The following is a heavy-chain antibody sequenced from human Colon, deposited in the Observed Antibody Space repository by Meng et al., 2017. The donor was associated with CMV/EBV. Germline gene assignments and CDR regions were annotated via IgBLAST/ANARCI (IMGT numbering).Heavy chain of an antibody. V-gene: IGHV4-34*01. CDR2: INSNGGT. J-gene: IGHJ5*02. Sequence: GSLRLSCTVPGGSFRVFYWTWLRQSPERGCEWFGEINSNGGTNYNPSLNSRVTMSVDTSKNQFSLKMKSMTAADAGVYYCARPGQIEDRSSVNWFDPWGQGILVTVSS. D-gene: IGHD3-10*01. CDR1: GGSFRVFY. CDR3: ARPGQIEDRSSVNWFDP.